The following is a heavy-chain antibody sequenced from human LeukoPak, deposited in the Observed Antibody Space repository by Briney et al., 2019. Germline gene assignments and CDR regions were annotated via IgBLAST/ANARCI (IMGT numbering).Heavy chain of an antibody. Sequence: GGSLRLSRAASGFTFSSYSMNWVRQAPGKGLEWVSSISSSSSYIYYADSVKGRFTIPRDNAKNSLYLQMNSLRAEDTAVYYCARDPAYYDSSGYYRGSDAFDIWGHGTMVTVSS. V-gene: IGHV3-21*01. CDR2: ISSSSSYI. CDR1: GFTFSSYS. J-gene: IGHJ3*02. D-gene: IGHD3-22*01. CDR3: ARDPAYYDSSGYYRGSDAFDI.